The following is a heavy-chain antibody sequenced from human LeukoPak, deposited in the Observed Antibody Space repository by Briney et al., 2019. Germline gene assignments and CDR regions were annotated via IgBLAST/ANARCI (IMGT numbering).Heavy chain of an antibody. CDR3: ARDIGGGSYYNPLDY. J-gene: IGHJ4*02. V-gene: IGHV7-4-1*02. D-gene: IGHD3-10*01. Sequence: ASVKVSFKASGYTFTDYYMHWVQQAPGKGLEWMGRINTNTGNPTYAQGFTGRFVFSLDTSVSTAYLQISSLKAEDTAVYYCARDIGGGSYYNPLDYWGQGTLVTVCS. CDR1: GYTFTDYY. CDR2: INTNTGNP.